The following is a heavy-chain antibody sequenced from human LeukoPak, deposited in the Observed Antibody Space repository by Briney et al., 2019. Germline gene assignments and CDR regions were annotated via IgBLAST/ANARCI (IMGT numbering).Heavy chain of an antibody. CDR2: IYHSGST. CDR3: ARRGLLATMVRGVIKNWFDP. V-gene: IGHV4-38-2*02. Sequence: PETLSLTCTVSGYSISSGYYWGWIRQPPGKGLEWIGSIYHSGSTYYNPSLKSRVTISVDTSKNQFSLKLSSVTTADTAVYYCARRGLLATMVRGVIKNWFDPWGQGTLVTVSS. CDR1: GYSISSGYY. D-gene: IGHD3-10*01. J-gene: IGHJ5*02.